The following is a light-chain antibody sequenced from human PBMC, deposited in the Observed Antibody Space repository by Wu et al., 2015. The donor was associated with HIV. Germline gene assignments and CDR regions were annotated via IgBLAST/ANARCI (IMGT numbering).Light chain of an antibody. CDR1: QSVRSNY. J-gene: IGKJ1*01. CDR2: GAS. Sequence: EIVLTQSPGTLSLSPGERATLSCRASQSVRSNYVAWYQQKPGQAPRLLIYGASSRATGIPDRFSGSGSGTDFTLTISRLEPEDFAVYYCQQYGSSPRTFGQGTKVEIK. CDR3: QQYGSSPRT. V-gene: IGKV3-20*01.